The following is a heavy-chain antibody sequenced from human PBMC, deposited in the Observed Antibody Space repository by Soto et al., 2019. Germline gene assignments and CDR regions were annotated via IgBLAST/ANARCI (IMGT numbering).Heavy chain of an antibody. CDR1: GFTFSDYY. J-gene: IGHJ4*02. V-gene: IGHV3-11*01. CDR2: ISSSGNII. D-gene: IGHD3-22*01. CDR3: ARGLGYYDSSGYFDY. Sequence: PGGSLRLSCAASGFTFSDYYMSWIRQAPGKGLEWVSYISSSGNIIYYADSVKGRFTISRDNAKNSLYLQMNSLRAEDTAVYYCARGLGYYDSSGYFDYWGQGALVTVSS.